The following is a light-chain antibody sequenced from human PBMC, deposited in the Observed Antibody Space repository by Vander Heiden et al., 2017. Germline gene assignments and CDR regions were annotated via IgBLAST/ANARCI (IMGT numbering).Light chain of an antibody. Sequence: IVLTLSPGTLPLSPAVRATLACRASLSVNSKFLAWYQQKPGQPPRLLIYDSSTRAAGVPDRFSGSGSGTYFTLTISRMGPEDFAVYFCQQFSNSPLFSFGPGTKVEIK. CDR2: DSS. J-gene: IGKJ3*01. V-gene: IGKV3-20*01. CDR3: QQFSNSPLFS. CDR1: LSVNSKF.